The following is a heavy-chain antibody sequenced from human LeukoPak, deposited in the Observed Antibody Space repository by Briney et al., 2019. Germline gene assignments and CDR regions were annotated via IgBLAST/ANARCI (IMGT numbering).Heavy chain of an antibody. CDR1: GYTFTSYY. CDR2: IIPIFGTA. CDR3: ARGGIVVVPAAMWVALDY. V-gene: IGHV1-69*05. D-gene: IGHD2-2*01. Sequence: ASVKVSCKASGYTFTSYYMHWVRQAPGQGLEWMGRIIPIFGTANYAQKFQGRVTITTDESTSTAYMELSSLRSEDTAVYYCARGGIVVVPAAMWVALDYWGQGTLVTVSS. J-gene: IGHJ4*02.